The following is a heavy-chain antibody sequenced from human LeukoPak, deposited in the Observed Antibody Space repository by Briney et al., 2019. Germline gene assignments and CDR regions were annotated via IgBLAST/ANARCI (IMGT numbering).Heavy chain of an antibody. V-gene: IGHV3-64D*06. D-gene: IGHD2/OR15-2a*01. Sequence: PGGSLRLSGSASGLTFSSYAMHWVGQAPGKGLEYVSTISINGDNTYYADSVKGRFTISRDNSKSTLYLQMSSLRAEDTAVYYCAKDQEYSYDYWGQGTQVTVSS. J-gene: IGHJ4*02. CDR1: GLTFSSYA. CDR2: ISINGDNT. CDR3: AKDQEYSYDY.